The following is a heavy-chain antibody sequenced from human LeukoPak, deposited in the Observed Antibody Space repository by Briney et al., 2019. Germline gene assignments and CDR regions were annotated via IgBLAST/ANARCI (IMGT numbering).Heavy chain of an antibody. CDR1: GYTFTSYG. D-gene: IGHD6-25*01. V-gene: IGHV1-18*01. Sequence: ASVKVSCKASGYTFTSYGISWVRQAPGQGLEWMGWISAYNGNTNYAQKLQGRVTMTTDTSTSTAYMELRSLRSDDTAVYYCARDRASHSSGAFDIWGQGTMVTVSS. J-gene: IGHJ3*02. CDR2: ISAYNGNT. CDR3: ARDRASHSSGAFDI.